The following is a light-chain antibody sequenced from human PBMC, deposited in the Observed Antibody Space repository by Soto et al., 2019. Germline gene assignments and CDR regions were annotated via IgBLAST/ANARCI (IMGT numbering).Light chain of an antibody. J-gene: IGKJ5*01. Sequence: ESVLTPSPATMSLSPGESATLSCMAIETIRGLLAWYQQRTGQPNRIIIYDKSNRATGISARFSGSGSGTDFTLKLSGIETAELGVYDCKQRHNWHITLGKGKR. V-gene: IGKV3-11*01. CDR3: KQRHNWHIT. CDR1: ETIRGL. CDR2: DKS.